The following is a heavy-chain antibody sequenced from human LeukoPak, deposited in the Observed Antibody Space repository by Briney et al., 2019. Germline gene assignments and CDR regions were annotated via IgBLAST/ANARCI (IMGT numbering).Heavy chain of an antibody. CDR3: AKGLLGYCSSTSCYAVY. CDR2: ISSSGSTI. CDR1: GFTFSSYE. V-gene: IGHV3-48*03. D-gene: IGHD2-2*01. Sequence: GGSLRLSCAASGFTFSSYEMNWVRQAPGKGLEWVSYISSSGSTIYYADSVKGRFTISRDNSKNTLYLQMNSLRAEDTAVYYCAKGLLGYCSSTSCYAVYWGQGTLVTVSS. J-gene: IGHJ4*02.